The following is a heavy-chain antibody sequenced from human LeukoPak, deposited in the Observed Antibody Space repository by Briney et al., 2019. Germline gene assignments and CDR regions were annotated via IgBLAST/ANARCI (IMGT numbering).Heavy chain of an antibody. CDR1: GFTFSNYG. D-gene: IGHD1-26*01. J-gene: IGHJ4*02. CDR2: IWYDGSDR. CDR3: ARDRVGAPDY. Sequence: HPGGSLRLSCAASGFTFSNYGMHWVRQAPGKGLEWVAFIWYDGSDRNYADSVKGRFTISRDNAKNSLYLQMNSLRAEDTAVYYCARDRVGAPDYWGQGTLVTVSS. V-gene: IGHV3-33*01.